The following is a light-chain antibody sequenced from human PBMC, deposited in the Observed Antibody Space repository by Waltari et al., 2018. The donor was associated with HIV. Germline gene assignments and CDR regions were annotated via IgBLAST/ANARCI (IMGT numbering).Light chain of an antibody. J-gene: IGKJ4*01. V-gene: IGKV6-21*01. CDR3: QQSSSLPLT. CDR1: QSIGSN. Sequence: EIVLTQSPEFQSVTPREKVTITCRASQSIGSNLHWYQQKPDQSPKLLIKFGSQSVSGVPSRFSGSGSGTDFTLVINGLEVEDAATYYCQQSSSLPLTFGGGTKVEIK. CDR2: FGS.